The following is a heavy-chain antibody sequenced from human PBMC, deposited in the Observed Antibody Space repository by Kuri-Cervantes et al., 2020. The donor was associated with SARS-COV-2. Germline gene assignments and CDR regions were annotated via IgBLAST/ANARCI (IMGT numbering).Heavy chain of an antibody. D-gene: IGHD7-27*01. V-gene: IGHV1-18*01. J-gene: IGHJ4*02. CDR3: AGSVTGDLGDY. Sequence: ASVQVSCKASGNTFTSFGISWVRQAPGQGLEWMGWISAYNAYTDYAQKFKGRVTMATDTTTSTAYMELRRLTSDDTAIYYCAGSVTGDLGDYWGQGTLVTVSS. CDR1: GNTFTSFG. CDR2: ISAYNAYT.